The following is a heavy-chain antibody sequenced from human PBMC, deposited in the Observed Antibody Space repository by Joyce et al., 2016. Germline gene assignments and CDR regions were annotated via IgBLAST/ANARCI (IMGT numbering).Heavy chain of an antibody. CDR1: GFSFSGYW. V-gene: IGHV3-74*01. J-gene: IGHJ5*02. CDR2: INTDGSST. Sequence: EVQLVESGGGLVQPGGSLRLSCAASGFSFSGYWIHWVRQAPGKGLVVVSLINTDGSSTRFADSVKGRFTISRDNAKNTLYLQMNSLRAEDTAVYYCVRGISARPGGPNWFDPWGQGTLVTVSS. CDR3: VRGISARPGGPNWFDP. D-gene: IGHD6-6*01.